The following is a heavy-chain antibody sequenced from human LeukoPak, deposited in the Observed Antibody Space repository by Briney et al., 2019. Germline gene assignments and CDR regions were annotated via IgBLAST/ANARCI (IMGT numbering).Heavy chain of an antibody. CDR1: GGSISSGGYY. CDR2: INHSGST. V-gene: IGHV4-31*03. D-gene: IGHD1-26*01. J-gene: IGHJ1*01. CDR3: ARDGISGSYYAEYFQH. Sequence: SQTLSLTCTVSGGSISSGGYYWSWIRQHPGKGLEWIGEINHSGSTSYNPSLKSRVTISVDTSKNQFSLKLSSVTAADTAVYYCARDGISGSYYAEYFQHWGQGTLVTVSS.